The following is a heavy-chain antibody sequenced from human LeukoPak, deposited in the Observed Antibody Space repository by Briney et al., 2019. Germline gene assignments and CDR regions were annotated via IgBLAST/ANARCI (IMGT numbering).Heavy chain of an antibody. CDR1: GFTFSSYA. D-gene: IGHD3-22*01. CDR3: ARGQVVTY. Sequence: GRSLRLSCAASGFTFSSYAMHWVRQAPGKGLEWVAVISYDGSNKYYADSVKGRFTISRDNSKNTLFLQMNSLRAEDTAVYYCARGQVVTYWGQGTLVTVSS. V-gene: IGHV3-30*04. J-gene: IGHJ4*02. CDR2: ISYDGSNK.